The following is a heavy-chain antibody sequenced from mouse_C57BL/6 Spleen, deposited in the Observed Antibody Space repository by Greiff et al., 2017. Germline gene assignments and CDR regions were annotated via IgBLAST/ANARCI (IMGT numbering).Heavy chain of an antibody. V-gene: IGHV2-6-1*01. CDR1: GFSLTSYG. J-gene: IGHJ4*01. CDR2: IWSDGST. D-gene: IGHD1-1*01. Sequence: VKLMESGPGLVAPSQSLSITCTVSGFSLTSYGVHWVRQPPGKGLEWLVVIWSDGSTTYNSALKSRLSISKDNSKSQVFLKMNSLQTDDTAMYYCARHGVYYYGSSLCYAMDYWGQGTSVTVSS. CDR3: ARHGVYYYGSSLCYAMDY.